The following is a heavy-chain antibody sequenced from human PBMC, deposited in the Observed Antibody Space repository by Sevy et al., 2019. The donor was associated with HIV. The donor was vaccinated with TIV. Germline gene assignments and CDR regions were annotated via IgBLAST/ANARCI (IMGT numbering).Heavy chain of an antibody. Sequence: ASVKVSCKASGGTFSSYAISWVRQAPGQGLEWMGGIIPIFGTANNAQKFQGRVTITADKPTRTAYMELSSLRSEDTAVYYCARDYYYGSGSYFVSAVPGHDAFDIWGQGTMVTVSS. J-gene: IGHJ3*02. CDR1: GGTFSSYA. V-gene: IGHV1-69*06. CDR3: ARDYYYGSGSYFVSAVPGHDAFDI. D-gene: IGHD3-10*01. CDR2: IIPIFGTA.